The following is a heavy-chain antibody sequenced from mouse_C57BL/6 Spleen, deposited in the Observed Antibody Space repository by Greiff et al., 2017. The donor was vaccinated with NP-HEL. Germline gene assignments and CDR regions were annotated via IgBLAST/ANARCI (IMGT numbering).Heavy chain of an antibody. CDR1: GFNIKNTY. V-gene: IGHV14-3*01. CDR2: IDPANGN. Sequence: VQLQQPGAELVRPGASVKLSCTASGFNIKNTYMHWVKQRPEQGLEWIGRIDPANGNTITADTSSNTAYLQLSSLTSEDTAIYYCARDGYDLAWFAYWGQGTLVTVSA. J-gene: IGHJ3*01. D-gene: IGHD2-2*01. CDR3: ARDGYDLAWFAY.